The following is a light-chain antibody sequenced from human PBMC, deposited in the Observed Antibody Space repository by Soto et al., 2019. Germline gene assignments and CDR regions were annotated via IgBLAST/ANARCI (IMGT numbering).Light chain of an antibody. CDR3: SSYRSTSTLEGWV. J-gene: IGLJ3*02. V-gene: IGLV2-14*01. Sequence: QSALTQPASVSGSPGQSITISCTGTSSDVGVYNYVSWYQQHPGKAPKLMIFEVNNRPSGVSNRFSGSKSGNTASLTISGLQAEDEADYYCSSYRSTSTLEGWVFGGGTKVTVL. CDR2: EVN. CDR1: SSDVGVYNY.